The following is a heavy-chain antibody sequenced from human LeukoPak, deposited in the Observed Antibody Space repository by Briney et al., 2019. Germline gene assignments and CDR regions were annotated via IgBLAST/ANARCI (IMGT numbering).Heavy chain of an antibody. D-gene: IGHD3-22*01. CDR2: IWYDGSNK. CDR1: GFTFSSYG. J-gene: IGHJ4*02. V-gene: IGHV3-33*01. CDR3: ARDRHYYDSSGYPREFDY. Sequence: PGESLRLSCAASGFTFSSYGMHWVRQAPGKGLEWVAVIWYDGSNKYYADSVKGRFTISRDNSKNTLYLQMNSLRAEDTAVYYCARDRHYYDSSGYPREFDYWGQGTLVTVSS.